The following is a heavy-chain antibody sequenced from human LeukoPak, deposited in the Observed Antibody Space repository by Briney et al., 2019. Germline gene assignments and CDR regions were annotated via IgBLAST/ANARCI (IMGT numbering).Heavy chain of an antibody. D-gene: IGHD1-26*01. J-gene: IGHJ4*02. CDR1: GGSISSSSYY. V-gene: IGHV4-39*01. CDR2: IYYSGST. CDR3: ARHNSGSSDFDY. Sequence: PSETLSLTCTVSGGSISSSSYYWGWIRQPPGKGRESIASIYYSGSTYYNPALKSLITISVDTSKNQFALKLSSVTAADAAVYYCARHNSGSSDFDYWGQGTLVTVSS.